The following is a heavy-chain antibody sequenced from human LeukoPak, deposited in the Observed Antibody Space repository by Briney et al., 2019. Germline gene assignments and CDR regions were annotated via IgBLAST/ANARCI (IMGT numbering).Heavy chain of an antibody. Sequence: PSETLSLTCTVSGGSISSSSYYWGWIRQPPGKGLEWVSAISGSGGSTYYPDSVKGRFTISRDNSKNTLYLLMNSLRAEDTAAYYCFAATTTGDDYWGQGTLVTVSS. V-gene: IGHV3-23*01. CDR3: FAATTTGDDY. J-gene: IGHJ4*02. D-gene: IGHD4-11*01. CDR2: ISGSGGST. CDR1: GGSISSSSYY.